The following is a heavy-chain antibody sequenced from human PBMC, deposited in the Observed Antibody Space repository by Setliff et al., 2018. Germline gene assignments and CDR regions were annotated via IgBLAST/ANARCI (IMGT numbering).Heavy chain of an antibody. CDR3: ARSFSRSEKFLLDY. J-gene: IGHJ4*02. D-gene: IGHD2-15*01. V-gene: IGHV4-34*12. Sequence: PSETLSLTCAVYGGSFSGYYWSWIRQPPGKRLELIGEIIHSGSTNYNPSLKSRVTISMDTSKNQFSLKVSSVTAADTAVYYCARSFSRSEKFLLDYWGQGALVTVSS. CDR2: IIHSGST. CDR1: GGSFSGYY.